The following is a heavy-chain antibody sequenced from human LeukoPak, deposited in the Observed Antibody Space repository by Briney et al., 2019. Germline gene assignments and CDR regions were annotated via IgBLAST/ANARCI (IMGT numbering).Heavy chain of an antibody. CDR1: GFTVSSNY. V-gene: IGHV3-66*01. Sequence: PGGSLRLSCAASGFTVSSNYMNWVRQAPGKGLEWVSVIYSGSSTYYADSVKGRLTISRDNSKNTLYLQMNSLRAEDAAVYYCAKGVAGDVDYWGQGTLVTVSS. CDR2: IYSGSST. D-gene: IGHD6-19*01. J-gene: IGHJ4*02. CDR3: AKGVAGDVDY.